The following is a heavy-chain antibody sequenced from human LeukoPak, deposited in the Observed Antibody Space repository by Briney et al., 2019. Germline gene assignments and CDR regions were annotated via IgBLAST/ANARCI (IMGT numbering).Heavy chain of an antibody. V-gene: IGHV3-23*05. CDR3: VGFRATAGLY. J-gene: IGHJ4*02. Sequence: GGSLRLSCEASGFTFSAYAMTWVRQAPGKGLEWVSSIGSDNKPHYSESVKGRFAISRDNSKSMLYLQMSSLRAEDTAVYYCVGFRATAGLYWGQGTLVTVSS. D-gene: IGHD6-13*01. CDR2: IGSDNKP. CDR1: GFTFSAYA.